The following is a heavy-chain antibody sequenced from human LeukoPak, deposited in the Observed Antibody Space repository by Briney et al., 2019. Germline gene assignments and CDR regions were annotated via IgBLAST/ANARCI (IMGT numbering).Heavy chain of an antibody. Sequence: PSETLSLTCAVYGGSFSGYYWSWIRQPPGKGLEWIGEINHSGSTNYNPFLKSRVTISVDTSKNQFSLKLSSVTAADTAVYYCARHGRWELRFPYYFDYWGQGTLVTVSS. CDR1: GGSFSGYY. CDR3: ARHGRWELRFPYYFDY. J-gene: IGHJ4*02. D-gene: IGHD1-26*01. CDR2: INHSGST. V-gene: IGHV4-34*01.